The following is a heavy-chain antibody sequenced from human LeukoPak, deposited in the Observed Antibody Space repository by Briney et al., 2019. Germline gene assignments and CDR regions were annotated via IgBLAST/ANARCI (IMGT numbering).Heavy chain of an antibody. V-gene: IGHV4-59*01. D-gene: IGHD3-16*02. CDR3: ARYVWGSYPTFEDY. CDR1: GGSISSYY. J-gene: IGHJ4*02. Sequence: PSETLSLTCTVSGGSISSYYWSWIRQPPGKGLEWIGYISYSGSTNYNPSLKSRVTISVDTSKNQFSLKVSSVTAADTAVYYCARYVWGSYPTFEDYWGQGTLFTVSS. CDR2: ISYSGST.